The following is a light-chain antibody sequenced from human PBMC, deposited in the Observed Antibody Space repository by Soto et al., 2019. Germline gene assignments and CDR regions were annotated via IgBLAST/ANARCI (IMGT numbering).Light chain of an antibody. J-gene: IGKJ4*01. CDR1: QSVSSY. CDR3: QQRSDWPST. CDR2: DAS. Sequence: EIVLTQSPATLSLSPGERATLSCRASQSVSSYLAWYQQKPGHAPRLLLYDASNRATGIPARFSGSGSGTDFTLTISSLEPDDCAVYYCQQRSDWPSTFGGGTKVQIK. V-gene: IGKV3-11*01.